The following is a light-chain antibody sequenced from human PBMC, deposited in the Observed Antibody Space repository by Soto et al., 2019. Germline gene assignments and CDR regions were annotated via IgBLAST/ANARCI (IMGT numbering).Light chain of an antibody. CDR3: QHRHTWPPDAT. CDR1: QNVGTY. V-gene: IGKV3-11*01. Sequence: EIVLTQSPATLSLSAGDRATLSCRASQNVGTYLAWYQQRPGQAPRLLIYGASNRATGIPARFSGSGSRTCFTLTITSLEPEDFAVYFCQHRHTWPPDATFGPGTRLEIK. CDR2: GAS. J-gene: IGKJ2*01.